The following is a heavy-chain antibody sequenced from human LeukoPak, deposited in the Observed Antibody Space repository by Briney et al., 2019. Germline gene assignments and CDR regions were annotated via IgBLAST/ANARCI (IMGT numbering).Heavy chain of an antibody. D-gene: IGHD3-10*02. Sequence: GGSLRLSCAASGFTFSGSAMHWVRQASGKGLEWVGRIRSKANSYATAYAASVSGRFTISRDDSKNTAYLQMNSLKTEDTVVYYCQVFGELFSNYMDVWGKGTTVTVSS. J-gene: IGHJ6*03. CDR1: GFTFSGSA. CDR2: IRSKANSYAT. V-gene: IGHV3-73*01. CDR3: QVFGELFSNYMDV.